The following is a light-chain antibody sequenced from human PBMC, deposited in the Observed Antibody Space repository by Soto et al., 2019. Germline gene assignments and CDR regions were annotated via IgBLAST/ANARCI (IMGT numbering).Light chain of an antibody. CDR1: SSDVGGYNS. CDR2: EVS. CDR3: CSYAGSYSQV. Sequence: QPVLTQPASVSGSPGQSITISCTGTSSDVGGYNSVSWYQQRPGKTPKLIIYEVSNRPSGVPDRFSGSKFGFTASLTIFGLQADDEADYYCCSYAGSYSQVFGGGTKVTVL. J-gene: IGLJ2*01. V-gene: IGLV2-14*01.